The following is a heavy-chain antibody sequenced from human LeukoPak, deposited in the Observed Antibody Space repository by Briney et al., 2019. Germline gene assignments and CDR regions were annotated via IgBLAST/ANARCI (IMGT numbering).Heavy chain of an antibody. V-gene: IGHV3-30*04. CDR2: ISHDGTNK. J-gene: IGHJ4*02. D-gene: IGHD2-21*01. CDR3: ALTVIGVVYYFDN. Sequence: PGGSLRLSCAASGFTFNDYAMHWVRQAPGKGLEWVAVISHDGTNKYYAESVRGRFTISRDNSRNTLYLYMNSLRDADTAVYYCALTVIGVVYYFDNWGQGTLVTVSS. CDR1: GFTFNDYA.